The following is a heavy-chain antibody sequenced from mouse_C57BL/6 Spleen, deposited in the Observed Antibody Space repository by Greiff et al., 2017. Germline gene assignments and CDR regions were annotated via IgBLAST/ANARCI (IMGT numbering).Heavy chain of an antibody. Sequence: VQLQQPGTELVKPGASVKLSCKASGYTFTSYWMHWVKQRPGQGLEWIGNINPSNGGTNYNEKFKSKATLTVDKSSSTAYMQLSSLTSEDSAVYYCARYLLYYYGSSYGFDYWGQGTTLTVSS. J-gene: IGHJ2*01. V-gene: IGHV1-53*01. CDR2: INPSNGGT. CDR3: ARYLLYYYGSSYGFDY. CDR1: GYTFTSYW. D-gene: IGHD1-1*01.